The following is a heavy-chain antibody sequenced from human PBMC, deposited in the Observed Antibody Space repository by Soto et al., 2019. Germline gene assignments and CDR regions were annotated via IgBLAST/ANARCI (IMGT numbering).Heavy chain of an antibody. D-gene: IGHD3-10*01. CDR3: ARQDGSGPFDY. CDR2: IYPGDSDI. Sequence: GESQKISSKYSGPRFANRWFALVRQVPGKGLEWMGNIYPGDSDIKYSPSLDGQVTISADKSSSTAFLEWRSLRASDSATYYCARQDGSGPFDYWGQGTRVTGSS. V-gene: IGHV5-51*01. J-gene: IGHJ4*02. CDR1: GPRFANRW.